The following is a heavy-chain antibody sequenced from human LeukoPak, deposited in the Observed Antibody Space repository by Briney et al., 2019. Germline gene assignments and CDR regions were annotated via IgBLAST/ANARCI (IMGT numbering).Heavy chain of an antibody. D-gene: IGHD3-9*01. Sequence: GGSLRLSCAASGFTFSSYAMHWVRQAPGKGLEWVAVISYDGSNKYYADSVKGRFTISRDISKNTLYLQMNSLRAEDTAVYYCARGPTYYDILTGYYPLYYYYGMDVWGQGTTVTVSS. CDR2: ISYDGSNK. CDR1: GFTFSSYA. V-gene: IGHV3-30-3*01. J-gene: IGHJ6*02. CDR3: ARGPTYYDILTGYYPLYYYYGMDV.